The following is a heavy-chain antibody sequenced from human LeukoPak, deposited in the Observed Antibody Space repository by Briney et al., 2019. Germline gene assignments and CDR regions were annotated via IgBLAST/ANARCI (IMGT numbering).Heavy chain of an antibody. Sequence: ASVKVSCKASGGTFISYAISWVRQAPGKGLEWMGGFDPEDGETIYAQKFQGRVTMTEDTSTDTAYMELSSLRSEDTAVYYCATGLELPYDFDYWGQGTLVTVSS. D-gene: IGHD1-7*01. CDR2: FDPEDGET. J-gene: IGHJ4*02. CDR3: ATGLELPYDFDY. V-gene: IGHV1-24*01. CDR1: GGTFISYA.